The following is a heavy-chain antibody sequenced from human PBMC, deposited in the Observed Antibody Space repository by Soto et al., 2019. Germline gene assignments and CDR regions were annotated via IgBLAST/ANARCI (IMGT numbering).Heavy chain of an antibody. CDR3: ASARFGDDSYDF. Sequence: QVQLQESRPGLVKPSETLALTCTVSGGSFNNYYWGWNPQPPGKGLVWVGNIYYTGSTNYNPSLKSRVTIPLDTAKSQFSRKLSSVTAAATAVYFGASARFGDDSYDFWGQGTVVTVSS. D-gene: IGHD3-10*01. J-gene: IGHJ3*01. CDR1: GGSFNNYY. V-gene: IGHV4-59*01. CDR2: IYYTGST.